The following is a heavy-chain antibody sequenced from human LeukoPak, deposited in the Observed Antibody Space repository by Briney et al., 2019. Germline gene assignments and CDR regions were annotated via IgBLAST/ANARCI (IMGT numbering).Heavy chain of an antibody. CDR1: GYSISSGYY. J-gene: IGHJ4*02. CDR3: ARAHGDYSVYYFDY. Sequence: PSETLSLTCAVSGYSISSGYYWGWIRQPPGKGLEWIGSIYHSGSTYYNPSLKSRVTISVDTSKNQFSLKLSSVTAADTAVYYCARAHGDYSVYYFDYWGQGTLVTVSS. D-gene: IGHD4-17*01. V-gene: IGHV4-38-2*01. CDR2: IYHSGST.